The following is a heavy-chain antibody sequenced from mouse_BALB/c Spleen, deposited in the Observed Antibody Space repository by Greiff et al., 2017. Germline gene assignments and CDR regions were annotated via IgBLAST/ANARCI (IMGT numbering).Heavy chain of an antibody. CDR1: GFTFTDYY. Sequence: VQLKESGGGLVQPGGSLRLSCATSGFTFTDYYMSWVRQPPGKALEWLGFIRNKANGYTTEYSASVKGRFTISRDNSQSILYLQMNTLRAEDSATYYCARDRDYFDYWGQGTTLTVSS. V-gene: IGHV7-3*02. CDR3: ARDRDYFDY. J-gene: IGHJ2*01. CDR2: IRNKANGYTT.